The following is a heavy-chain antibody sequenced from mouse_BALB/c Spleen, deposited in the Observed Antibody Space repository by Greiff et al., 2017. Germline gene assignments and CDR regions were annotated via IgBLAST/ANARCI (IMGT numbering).Heavy chain of an antibody. Sequence: EVQRVESGGGLVKPGGSLKLSCAASGFTFSSYAMSWVRQSPEKRLEWVAEISSGGSYTYYPDTVTGRFTISRDNAKNTLYLEMSSLRSEDTAMYYCARYDSYAMDYWGQGTSVTVSS. J-gene: IGHJ4*01. V-gene: IGHV5-9-4*01. CDR3: ARYDSYAMDY. CDR2: ISSGGSYT. CDR1: GFTFSSYA.